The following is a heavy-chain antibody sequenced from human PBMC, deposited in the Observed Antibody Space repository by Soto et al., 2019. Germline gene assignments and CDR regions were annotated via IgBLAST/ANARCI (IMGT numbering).Heavy chain of an antibody. D-gene: IGHD6-19*01. Sequence: TGGSLRLSCVASGFSFRSYWMHWVRQAPGKGLVWVSRVNSDGSGTSYADSVEGRLTISRDNAKNSLYLQMNSLRVEDTAVYYCARHTSGWHYYDYWGQGTPVTVSS. CDR3: ARHTSGWHYYDY. CDR2: VNSDGSGT. CDR1: GFSFRSYW. V-gene: IGHV3-74*01. J-gene: IGHJ4*02.